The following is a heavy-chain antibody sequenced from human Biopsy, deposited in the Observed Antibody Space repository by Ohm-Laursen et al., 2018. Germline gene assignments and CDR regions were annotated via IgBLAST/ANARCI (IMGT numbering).Heavy chain of an antibody. CDR1: RDSISNYY. D-gene: IGHD3-16*01. Sequence: SDTLSLTCAVSRDSISNYYWTWIRQSPGKGLEWIGYIYNTGSTNYNPSAKSRVTISVDTSKNQFPLKLNSVTAADTAVYFCARDSRGGHLNTTLITGKNLDSWGQGILVTVSS. V-gene: IGHV4-59*01. CDR2: IYNTGST. J-gene: IGHJ4*02. CDR3: ARDSRGGHLNTTLITGKNLDS.